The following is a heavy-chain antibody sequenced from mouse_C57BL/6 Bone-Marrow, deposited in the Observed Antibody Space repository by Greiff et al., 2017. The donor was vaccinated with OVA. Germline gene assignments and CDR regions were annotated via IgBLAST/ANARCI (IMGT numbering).Heavy chain of an antibody. J-gene: IGHJ3*01. V-gene: IGHV1-55*01. D-gene: IGHD2-3*01. CDR3: ARCYDGYYGWFAY. CDR1: GYTFTSYW. Sequence: QVQLQQPGAELVKPGASVKMSCKASGYTFTSYWITWVKQRPGQGLEWIGDIYPGSGSTNYNEKFKSKATLTVDTSSSTAYMQLISLTSEDSAVYYCARCYDGYYGWFAYWGQGTLVTVSA. CDR2: IYPGSGST.